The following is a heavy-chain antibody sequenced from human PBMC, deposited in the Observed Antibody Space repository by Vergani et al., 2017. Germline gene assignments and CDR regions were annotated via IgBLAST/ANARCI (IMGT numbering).Heavy chain of an antibody. D-gene: IGHD1-1*01. CDR1: GFIFSTFW. J-gene: IGHJ6*02. Sequence: EAQVAESGGGLVQPGGSLRLSCAASGFIFSTFWMSWVRQAPGKGLEWVANIKQDGSEKYYVDSVKGRFTISRDNAKKSLYLQMNSLRAEDTAVYYCARVNNWKNATTNWEYYYYGMDVWGQGTTVTVFS. CDR2: IKQDGSEK. V-gene: IGHV3-7*03. CDR3: ARVNNWKNATTNWEYYYYGMDV.